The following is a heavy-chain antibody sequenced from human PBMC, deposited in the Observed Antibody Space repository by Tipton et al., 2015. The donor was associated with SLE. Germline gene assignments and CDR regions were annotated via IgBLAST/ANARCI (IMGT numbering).Heavy chain of an antibody. CDR2: INHRGST. V-gene: IGHV4-34*01. J-gene: IGHJ4*02. D-gene: IGHD1-26*01. CDR3: TRVMTGSRSDF. Sequence: TLSLTCAVYGGSFSGYYWNWIRQPPGKGLEWVGDINHRGSTTYNPSLKSRVSFSIDTSKHQFSLKLNSVTAADTAFYYCTRVMTGSRSDFWGRGTLVTVSP. CDR1: GGSFSGYY.